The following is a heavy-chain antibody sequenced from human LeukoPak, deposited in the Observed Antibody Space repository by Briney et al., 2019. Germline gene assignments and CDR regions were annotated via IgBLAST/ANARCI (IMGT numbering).Heavy chain of an antibody. J-gene: IGHJ4*02. Sequence: GGSLRLSCAASGFTVSSNYMSWVRQAPGKGPEWVSVIYSGGSTYYADSVKGRFTISRDNSKNTLYLQMNSLRAEDTAVYYCARDQSRGKRVSYYFDYWGQGTLVTVSS. D-gene: IGHD3-16*01. V-gene: IGHV3-66*01. CDR3: ARDQSRGKRVSYYFDY. CDR1: GFTVSSNY. CDR2: IYSGGST.